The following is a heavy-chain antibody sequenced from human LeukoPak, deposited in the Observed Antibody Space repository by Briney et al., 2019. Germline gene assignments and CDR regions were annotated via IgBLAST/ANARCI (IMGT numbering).Heavy chain of an antibody. D-gene: IGHD6-6*01. CDR1: GGSISSYY. V-gene: IGHV4-4*07. J-gene: IGHJ5*02. CDR2: IYTSGST. Sequence: SETLSLTCTVSGGSISSYYWSWIRQPAGKGLEWIGRIYTSGSTNYNPSLKSRVTMSVDTSKNQFSLQLSSVTAADTAVYYCASIRYSSSSYWFDPWGQGTLVTVSS. CDR3: ASIRYSSSSYWFDP.